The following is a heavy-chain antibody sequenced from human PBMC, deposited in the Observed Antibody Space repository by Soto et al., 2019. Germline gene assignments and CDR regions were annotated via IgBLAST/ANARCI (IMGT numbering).Heavy chain of an antibody. CDR1: EFTFSSYA. CDR2: ISGSGDTT. J-gene: IGHJ4*02. D-gene: IGHD2-2*01. CDR3: AKSGRSCSIISCYSQYFDY. V-gene: IGHV3-23*01. Sequence: EVQLLESGGGLIQPGGSLRLTCAASEFTFSSYAMSWVRQAPGKGLEWVSAISGSGDTTYYADSVKGRFTISRDNSKNTLYLQINSLRAEDTAVYYCAKSGRSCSIISCYSQYFDYWGQGTLVTVSS.